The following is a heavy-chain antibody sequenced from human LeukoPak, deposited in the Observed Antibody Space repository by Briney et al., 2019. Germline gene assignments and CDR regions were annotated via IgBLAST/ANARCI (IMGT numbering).Heavy chain of an antibody. CDR2: ISGSGGST. Sequence: GGSLRLSCAASGFTFSSYAMSWVRQAPGKGLEWVSAISGSGGSTYYADSVKGRFTIPRDNSKNTLYLQMNSLRAEDTAVYYCAKESSGWPYYGMDVWGQGTTVTVSS. CDR3: AKESSGWPYYGMDV. D-gene: IGHD6-19*01. CDR1: GFTFSSYA. V-gene: IGHV3-23*01. J-gene: IGHJ6*02.